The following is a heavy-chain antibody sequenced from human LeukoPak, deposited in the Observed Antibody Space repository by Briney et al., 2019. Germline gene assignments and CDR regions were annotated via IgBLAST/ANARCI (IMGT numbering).Heavy chain of an antibody. CDR1: GGSISSYY. V-gene: IGHV4-59*01. CDR2: IYYSGST. J-gene: IGHJ6*03. D-gene: IGHD6-6*01. Sequence: PSETLSLTCTVSGGSISSYYWSWIRQPPGKGLEWIGYIYYSGSTNYNPSLKSRVTISVDTSKNQFSLRLSSVTAADTAVYYCARAPGPARPGYYYYYMDVWGKGTTVTVSS. CDR3: ARAPGPARPGYYYYYMDV.